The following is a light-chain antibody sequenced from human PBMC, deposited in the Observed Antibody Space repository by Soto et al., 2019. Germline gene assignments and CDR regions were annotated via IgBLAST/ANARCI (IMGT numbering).Light chain of an antibody. CDR1: QSGSSS. J-gene: IGKJ4*01. CDR2: DAS. Sequence: EVALTQSPAPLALSPRQRAPLSFTTSQSGSSSLDWYQQKPCQAPRLLILDASNRATGIPVRFSGSGSGTDFTLTISSPKPEDFAVYDCQPRSNWPSITFGGGTKVAIK. V-gene: IGKV3-11*01. CDR3: QPRSNWPSIT.